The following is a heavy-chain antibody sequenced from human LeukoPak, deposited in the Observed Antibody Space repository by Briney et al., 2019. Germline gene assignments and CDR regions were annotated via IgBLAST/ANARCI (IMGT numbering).Heavy chain of an antibody. J-gene: IGHJ4*02. CDR2: LYYSGST. D-gene: IGHD3-3*01. Sequence: SETLSLTCTVSGGSISSYYWRWLRQPPGKGLEWIGYLYYSGSTNYNPSLKSRVTISVDTSKNQFSLKLSSVTAADTAVYYCARSDVLRFLEWSAFDYWGQGTLVTVSS. CDR1: GGSISSYY. CDR3: ARSDVLRFLEWSAFDY. V-gene: IGHV4-59*01.